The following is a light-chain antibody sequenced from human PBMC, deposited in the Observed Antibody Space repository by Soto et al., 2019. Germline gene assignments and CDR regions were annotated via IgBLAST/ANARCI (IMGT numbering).Light chain of an antibody. J-gene: IGKJ5*01. CDR2: DAS. Sequence: EIVLAQSPATLCVSREHIATLSCRPIQSVGTSLAWYQQRSGQAPRLLIFDASIRATGIPARFSGSGSGTDFTLTIFSLEPEDFAVYYCQQRNNWPPGITFGQGTRLEIK. CDR1: QSVGTS. V-gene: IGKV3-11*01. CDR3: QQRNNWPPGIT.